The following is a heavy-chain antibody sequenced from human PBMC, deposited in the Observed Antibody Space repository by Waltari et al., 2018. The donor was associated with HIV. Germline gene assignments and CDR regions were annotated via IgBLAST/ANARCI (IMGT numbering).Heavy chain of an antibody. V-gene: IGHV3-72*01. D-gene: IGHD2-21*01. CDR1: GFSFGDPH. CDR3: ARSPYGVFAFDL. Sequence: EPQLVESGGGVVQPGGSLRLSCEGSGFSFGDPHMDWVRQAPGKGLEWVGRIRHKIRSYTTEYAASVKGRFSISRDDSKNSLYLQMNGLKAEDTAVYYCARSPYGVFAFDLWGQGTMVTVSS. J-gene: IGHJ3*01. CDR2: IRHKIRSYTT.